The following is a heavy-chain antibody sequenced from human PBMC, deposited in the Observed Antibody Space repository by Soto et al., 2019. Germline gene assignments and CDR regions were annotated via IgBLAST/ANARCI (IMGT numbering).Heavy chain of an antibody. V-gene: IGHV3-7*01. CDR3: ASNIFYDFWSGYYAFDI. CDR1: GFILSSYW. J-gene: IGHJ3*02. D-gene: IGHD3-3*01. Sequence: GGSLRLSCVASGFILSSYWISWVRQAPGKGLEWVANIKPDGSGKYYVDSVKGRFTISRDNAKNSLYLQMNSLRAEDTAVYYCASNIFYDFWSGYYAFDIWGRGTMVTVSS. CDR2: IKPDGSGK.